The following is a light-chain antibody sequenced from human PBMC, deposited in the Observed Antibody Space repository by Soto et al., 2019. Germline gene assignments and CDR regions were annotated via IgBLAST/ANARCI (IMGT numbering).Light chain of an antibody. CDR1: QSVSTN. J-gene: IGKJ1*01. CDR3: QQYNNWPRT. V-gene: IGKV3-15*01. CDR2: GAS. Sequence: EIVMTPSPATLSVSPGERAPLSCRASQSVSTNLAWYQQTPGQAPSLLIYGASTRATGIPARFSGSGSGTEFTLTISSLQSEDFAVYYCQQYNNWPRTFGQGTKVEIK.